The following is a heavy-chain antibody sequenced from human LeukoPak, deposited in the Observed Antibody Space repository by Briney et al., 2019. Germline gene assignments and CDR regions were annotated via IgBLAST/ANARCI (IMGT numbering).Heavy chain of an antibody. V-gene: IGHV3-7*03. CDR3: ARGGGLDV. J-gene: IGHJ6*02. CDR1: GFTFSSYW. D-gene: IGHD3-16*01. Sequence: GGSLRLSCAASGFTFSSYWMSWVRQAPGKGLEWVASINHNGNVNYYVDSVKGRFTISRDNAKNSLYLQMSNLRAEDTAVYFCARGGGLDVWGLGATVTVSS. CDR2: INHNGNVN.